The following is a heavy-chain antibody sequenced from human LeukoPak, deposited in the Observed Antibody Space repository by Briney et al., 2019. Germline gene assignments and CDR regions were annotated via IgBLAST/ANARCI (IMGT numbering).Heavy chain of an antibody. Sequence: QPGRSLRLXCAASGFTFSSYGMHWVRQAPGKGLEWVAVIWYDGSNKYYADSVKGRFTISRDNSKNTLYLQMNSLRAEDTAVYYCAKDQSSLLVRGVIHFDYWGQGTLVTVSS. V-gene: IGHV3-33*06. CDR1: GFTFSSYG. CDR3: AKDQSSLLVRGVIHFDY. CDR2: IWYDGSNK. J-gene: IGHJ4*02. D-gene: IGHD3-10*01.